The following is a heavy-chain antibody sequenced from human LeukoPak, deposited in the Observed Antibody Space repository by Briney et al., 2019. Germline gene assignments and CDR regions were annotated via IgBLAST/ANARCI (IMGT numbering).Heavy chain of an antibody. V-gene: IGHV3-11*01. J-gene: IGHJ5*02. CDR1: GFIFSDYY. CDR2: ISNSDSSI. CDR3: ARVRYCNIGSRRADP. Sequence: GGSLRFSCAAAGFIFSDYYMSWIRQAPGKGLEWVSYISNSDSSINYADSVKGRFTISRDNAKNSLFLHMNSLRAEDTAIYYCARVRYCNIGSRRADPWGQGTLVTVSS. D-gene: IGHD2/OR15-2a*01.